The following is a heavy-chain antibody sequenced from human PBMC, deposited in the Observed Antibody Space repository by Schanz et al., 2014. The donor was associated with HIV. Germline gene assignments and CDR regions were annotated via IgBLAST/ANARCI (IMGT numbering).Heavy chain of an antibody. CDR1: GFSFDTFG. V-gene: IGHV3-30*18. J-gene: IGHJ6*02. Sequence: QVQLVESGGGVVQPGRSLRLSCAGSGFSFDTFGIHWVRQAPGKGLEWLAVISYDGRNKYYEDSVKGRFTISRDNSKNTLYLQLKSLRADDTAVYYCAKDRNQYDSRYIGKGNYYYYYGMDVWGQGTTVTVSS. D-gene: IGHD3-22*01. CDR3: AKDRNQYDSRYIGKGNYYYYYGMDV. CDR2: ISYDGRNK.